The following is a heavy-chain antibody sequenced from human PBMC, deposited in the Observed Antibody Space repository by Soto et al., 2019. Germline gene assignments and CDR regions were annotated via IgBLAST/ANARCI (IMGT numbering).Heavy chain of an antibody. CDR1: GYTXXXCD. J-gene: IGHJ4*02. Sequence: SGAXXKKPGASVXVSCKASGYTXXXCDINWVRQAPGQGLEWLGWVNTNSGNTGSAQRFQGRVTMTRDTSISTAYMELNSLRSDDTAVYYCARVYGDVTHWGQGTLVTVSS. CDR3: ARVYGDVTH. D-gene: IGHD4-17*01. V-gene: IGHV1-8*01. CDR2: VNTNSGNT.